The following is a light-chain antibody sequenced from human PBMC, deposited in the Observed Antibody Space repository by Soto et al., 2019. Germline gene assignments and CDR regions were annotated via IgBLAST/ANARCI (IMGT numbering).Light chain of an antibody. CDR2: EAS. J-gene: IGKJ4*01. Sequence: EIVLTQSPATLSLSPGERATLSCSASQSVGNYLAWYQRKPGQAPRLLIYEASNMATGIPARFSGSGSGTDFTLTISSLEPEDFAVYYCQPRSYLVNFGGGTAVEIK. CDR1: QSVGNY. CDR3: QPRSYLVN. V-gene: IGKV3-11*01.